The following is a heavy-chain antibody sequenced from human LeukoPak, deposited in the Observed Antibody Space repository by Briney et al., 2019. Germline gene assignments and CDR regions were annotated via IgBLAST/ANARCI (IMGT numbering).Heavy chain of an antibody. CDR3: ARQPSGWYSYFDY. V-gene: IGHV4-34*01. Sequence: PSETLSLTCTVSGGSISSYYWSWIRQPPGKGLEWIGEINHSGSTNYNPSLKSRVTISVDTSKNQFSLKLSSVTAADTAVYYCARQPSGWYSYFDYWGQGTLVTVSS. J-gene: IGHJ4*02. CDR2: INHSGST. CDR1: GGSISSYY. D-gene: IGHD6-19*01.